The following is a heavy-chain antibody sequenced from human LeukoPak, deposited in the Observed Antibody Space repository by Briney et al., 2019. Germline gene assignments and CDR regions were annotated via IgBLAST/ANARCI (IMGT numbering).Heavy chain of an antibody. CDR3: AVPYGISYHDAFDI. Sequence: GRSLRLSCATSGFTFSTYGMNWVRQAPGKGLEWVAVIWYDGSNKYYADSVKGRFTISRDNSKNTLYLRMNSLRAEDTAVYYCAVPYGISYHDAFDIWGQGTMVTVSS. J-gene: IGHJ3*02. D-gene: IGHD1-26*01. CDR1: GFTFSTYG. CDR2: IWYDGSNK. V-gene: IGHV3-33*01.